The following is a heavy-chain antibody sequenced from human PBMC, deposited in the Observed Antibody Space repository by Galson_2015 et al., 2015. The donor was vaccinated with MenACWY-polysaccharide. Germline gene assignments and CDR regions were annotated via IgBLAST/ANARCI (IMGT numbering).Heavy chain of an antibody. CDR2: VSGRGDTT. Sequence: SLRLSCAASGFAFSNYAISWLRQAPGKGLEWVSAVSGRGDTTYYADSVKGRFTISRDNSRDMLWLQMNSLRAEDTAVYYCSRYCSGIRCYSGLDYWGQGTLVTVSS. J-gene: IGHJ4*02. CDR1: GFAFSNYA. D-gene: IGHD2-15*01. CDR3: SRYCSGIRCYSGLDY. V-gene: IGHV3-23*01.